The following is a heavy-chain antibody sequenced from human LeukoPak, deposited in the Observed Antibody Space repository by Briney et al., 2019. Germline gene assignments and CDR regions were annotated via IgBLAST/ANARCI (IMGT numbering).Heavy chain of an antibody. CDR2: INHSGST. D-gene: IGHD3-22*01. CDR3: ARGSMYYYDSSGYYYDY. Sequence: TPSETLSLTCAVYGGSFSGYYWSWIRQPPGKGLEWIGEINHSGSTNYNPSLKSRVTISVDTSKNQFSLKLSSVTAADTAVYYCARGSMYYYDSSGYYYDYWGLGTLVTVSS. V-gene: IGHV4-34*01. CDR1: GGSFSGYY. J-gene: IGHJ4*02.